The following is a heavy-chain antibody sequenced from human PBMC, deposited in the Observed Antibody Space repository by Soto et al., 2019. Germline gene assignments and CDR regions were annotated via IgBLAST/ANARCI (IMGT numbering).Heavy chain of an antibody. CDR3: AKDHDYHEVPATAVRMPDY. J-gene: IGHJ4*02. CDR2: MNPNSGNT. CDR1: GYTFTSYD. V-gene: IGHV1-8*01. Sequence: ASVKVSCKASGYTFTSYDINWVRQATGQGLEWMGWMNPNSGNTGYAQKFQGRVTMTRNTSISTAYMELSSLRSEDTAVYYCAKDHDYHEVPATAVRMPDYWGQGTLVTVSS. D-gene: IGHD5-12*01.